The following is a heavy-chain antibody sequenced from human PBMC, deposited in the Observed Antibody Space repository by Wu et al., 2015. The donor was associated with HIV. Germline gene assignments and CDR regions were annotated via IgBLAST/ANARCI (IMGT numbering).Heavy chain of an antibody. V-gene: IGHV1-69*13. D-gene: IGHD5-24*01. CDR2: IIPIFGTA. CDR3: ARDYLGDGYNWGRGRYGTS. CDR1: GGTFSSYA. Sequence: QVQLVQSGAEVKKPGSSVKVSCKASGGTFSSYAISWVRQAPGQGLEWMGRIIPIFGTANYAQKFQGRVTITADESTSTAYMELSSLRSEDTAVYYCARDYLGDGYNWGRGRYGTSWGQGTTVTVSS. J-gene: IGHJ6*02.